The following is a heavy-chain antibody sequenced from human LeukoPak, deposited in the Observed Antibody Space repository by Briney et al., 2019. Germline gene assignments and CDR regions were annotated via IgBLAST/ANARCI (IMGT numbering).Heavy chain of an antibody. D-gene: IGHD2-2*01. Sequence: GGSLRLSCAASGFTVSSNYMSWVRQAPGKGLEWVSVIYSGGSTYYADSVKGRFTISRDNSKNTLYLQMNSLRAEDTAVYYCARGLGSSTHYYYYYYMDVWGKGTTVTVSS. CDR1: GFTVSSNY. J-gene: IGHJ6*03. V-gene: IGHV3-66*01. CDR3: ARGLGSSTHYYYYYYMDV. CDR2: IYSGGST.